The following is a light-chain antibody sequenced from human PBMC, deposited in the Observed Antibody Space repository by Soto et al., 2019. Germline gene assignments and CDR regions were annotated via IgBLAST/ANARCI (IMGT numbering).Light chain of an antibody. J-gene: IGKJ5*01. V-gene: IGKV3-20*01. CDR1: QSVSSSY. CDR3: HQYGNSPQT. Sequence: EIVLTQSPGTLSLSPGERATLSCRASQSVSSSYLAWYQQKPGQAPRLIIYGVSSRATGIPDRFSGSGSGTDFTLTISRLELEDVAVYSCHQYGNSPQTVGQGTRLEIK. CDR2: GVS.